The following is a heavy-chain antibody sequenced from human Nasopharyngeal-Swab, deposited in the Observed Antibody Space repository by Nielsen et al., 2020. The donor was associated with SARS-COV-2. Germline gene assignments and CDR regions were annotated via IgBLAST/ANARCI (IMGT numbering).Heavy chain of an antibody. CDR1: GFTLSTYS. CDR3: AKDMQGTVPDQFDS. V-gene: IGHV3-48*01. J-gene: IGHJ4*02. CDR2: IGTSSTPI. Sequence: GESLKISCAASGFTLSTYSMDWVRQVPGKGLEWVAHIGTSSTPIYYADSVKGRFAISRDNSKNTLYLQLNSLRTEDTAVYYCAKDMQGTVPDQFDSWGQGILVTVSS. D-gene: IGHD6-19*01.